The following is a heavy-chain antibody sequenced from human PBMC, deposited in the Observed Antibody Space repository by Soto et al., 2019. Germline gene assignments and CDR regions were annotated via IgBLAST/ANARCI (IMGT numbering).Heavy chain of an antibody. CDR2: IIPIPGIA. V-gene: IGHV1-69*02. D-gene: IGHD2-2*02. CDR3: ARGKRNCETSTCYNPFDL. CDR1: GGTFSSYT. Sequence: GASVKVSCKASGGTFSSYTINWVRQAPGQGLEWMGRIIPIPGIANYAQNFQGRVTITADKSTSTAYMELSSLTSEDTAVYYCARGKRNCETSTCYNPFDLWGLGTMVTVSS. J-gene: IGHJ3*01.